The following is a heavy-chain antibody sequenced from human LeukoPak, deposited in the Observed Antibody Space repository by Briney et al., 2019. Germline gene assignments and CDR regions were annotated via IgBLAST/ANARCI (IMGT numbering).Heavy chain of an antibody. D-gene: IGHD1-26*01. J-gene: IGHJ4*02. CDR2: INPNSGGT. CDR1: GYSFTGYY. Sequence: ASVKVSCKASGYSFTGYYIHWVRQAPGQGLEWMGWINPNSGGTNYAQKFQGRVTITADESTSTAYMELSSLRSEDTAVYYCARDRVVGATTLDYWGQGTLVTVSS. CDR3: ARDRVVGATTLDY. V-gene: IGHV1-2*02.